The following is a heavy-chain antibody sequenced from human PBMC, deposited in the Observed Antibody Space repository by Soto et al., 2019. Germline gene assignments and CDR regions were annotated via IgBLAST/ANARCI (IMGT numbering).Heavy chain of an antibody. Sequence: QVQLQESGPGLVKPSETLSLTCTVSGGAVGYDYWSWIRQPPGKGLEWIGNFYYGGRYYNPSLKSRLSISADASKNQLSRKLTSVTAADTAVYYCARADETLIYWSFDLWGRGTLVRVSS. CDR3: ARADETLIYWSFDL. V-gene: IGHV4-59*02. D-gene: IGHD2-8*01. CDR1: GGAVGYDY. CDR2: FYYGGR. J-gene: IGHJ2*01.